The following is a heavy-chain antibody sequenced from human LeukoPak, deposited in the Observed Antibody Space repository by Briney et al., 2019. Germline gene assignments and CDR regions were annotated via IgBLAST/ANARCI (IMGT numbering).Heavy chain of an antibody. V-gene: IGHV3-64*01. J-gene: IGHJ4*02. CDR1: GFAFSRYV. D-gene: IGHD5-18*01. CDR2: ISSSGGST. Sequence: PGGSLRLSCAASGFAFSRYVMHWVRQTPGKGLEDVSTISSSGGSTYYANSVKGRFTISRDNSKNKLYLQMGSLRAEDMGVHYCACSYNYGFPFDYWGQGTLVTVSS. CDR3: ACSYNYGFPFDY.